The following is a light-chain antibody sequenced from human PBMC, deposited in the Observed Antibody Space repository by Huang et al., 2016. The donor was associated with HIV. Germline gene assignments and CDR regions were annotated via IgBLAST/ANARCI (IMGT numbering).Light chain of an antibody. Sequence: DIQMTQSPSSLSASVGDRVTITCRASPRISHHLNWYQQKPGKAPKLLIYGASSLQSGVPSRCSGSGSGTEFTLTVSSLQAEDFATYYCQQSFNIPLTFGGGTKVETK. CDR1: PRISHH. J-gene: IGKJ4*01. CDR3: QQSFNIPLT. CDR2: GAS. V-gene: IGKV1-39*01.